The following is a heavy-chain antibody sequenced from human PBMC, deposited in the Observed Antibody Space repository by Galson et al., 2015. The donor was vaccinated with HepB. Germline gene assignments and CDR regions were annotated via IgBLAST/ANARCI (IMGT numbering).Heavy chain of an antibody. CDR2: NSSSGGLI. V-gene: IGHV3-48*02. CDR1: GFTFSTYS. Sequence: SLRLSCAASGFTFSTYSMNWVRQAPGKGLEWVSYNSSSGGLIYYADSVKGRFTVSRDGNSLYLQMKSLRDEDTAVYYCARGEAETALFAPFEYWGLGTLVTVSS. J-gene: IGHJ4*02. CDR3: ARGEAETALFAPFEY. D-gene: IGHD5-18*01.